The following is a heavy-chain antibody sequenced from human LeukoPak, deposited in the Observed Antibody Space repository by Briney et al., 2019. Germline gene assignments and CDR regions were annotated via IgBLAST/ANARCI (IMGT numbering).Heavy chain of an antibody. CDR2: INYSGST. V-gene: IGHV4-39*01. Sequence: SETVSLTCTVSGGSVSSTTYYWSWIRQPPGKGLEWIASINYSGSTYYNPSLKSRVTISVDTSENQFSLKLSSVTAADTAVYYCARYVVYGSGKYYFDYWGQGPLVPVSS. J-gene: IGHJ4*02. CDR1: GGSVSSTTYY. D-gene: IGHD3-10*01. CDR3: ARYVVYGSGKYYFDY.